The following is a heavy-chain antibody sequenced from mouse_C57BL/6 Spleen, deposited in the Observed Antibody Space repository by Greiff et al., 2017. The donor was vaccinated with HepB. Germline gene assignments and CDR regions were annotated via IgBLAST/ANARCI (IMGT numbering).Heavy chain of an antibody. CDR2: IDPSDSET. V-gene: IGHV1-52*01. CDR3: ARSAARYKDY. D-gene: IGHD1-3*01. CDR1: GYTFTSYW. J-gene: IGHJ2*01. Sequence: VKLQQPGAELVRPGSSVKLSCKASGYTFTSYWMHWVKQRPIQGLEWIGNIDPSDSETHYNQKFKDKATLTVDKSSSTAYMQLSSLTSEDSAVYYCARSAARYKDYWGQGTTLTVSS.